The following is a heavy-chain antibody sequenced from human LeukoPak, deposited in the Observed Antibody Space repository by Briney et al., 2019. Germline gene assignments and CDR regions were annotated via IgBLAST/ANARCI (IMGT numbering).Heavy chain of an antibody. J-gene: IGHJ4*02. CDR1: GFPFSNAW. CDR2: IKSKTDGGTT. D-gene: IGHD2-21*02. CDR3: TTYLLYCGGDCYYFDY. V-gene: IGHV3-15*01. Sequence: GGSLRLSCVVSGFPFSNAWMSWVRQAPGKGLEWVGRIKSKTDGGTTDYAAPVKGRCTISRDDSKNTLYLQMNSLKTEDTAVYYCTTYLLYCGGDCYYFDYWGQGTLVTVSS.